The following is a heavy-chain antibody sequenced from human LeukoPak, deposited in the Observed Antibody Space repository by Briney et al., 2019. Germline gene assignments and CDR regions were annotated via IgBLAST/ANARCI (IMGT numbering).Heavy chain of an antibody. D-gene: IGHD6-19*01. CDR2: IDPNSGGT. CDR3: ARGYSSGSSYYFDY. J-gene: IGHJ4*02. CDR1: GYTFTGYY. Sequence: ASVKVSCKASGYTFTGYYMHWVRQAPGQGLEWMGWIDPNSGGTNYAQKFPGRVTMTNDTSISTAYMELGRLRSDDTAVYWCARGYSSGSSYYFDYWGQGTLVTVSS. V-gene: IGHV1-2*02.